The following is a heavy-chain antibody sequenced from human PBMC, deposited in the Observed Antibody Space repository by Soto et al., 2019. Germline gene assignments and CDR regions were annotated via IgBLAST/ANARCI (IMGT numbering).Heavy chain of an antibody. J-gene: IGHJ6*02. V-gene: IGHV4-61*01. Sequence: PSETLSLTCTVSGGSVSSGSYYWSWIRQPPGKGLEWIGYIYYSGSTNYNPSLKSRVTISVDTSKNQFSLKLSSVTAADTAVYYCARGVFRGYNECMDVWGQGTTVTVSS. CDR1: GGSVSSGSYY. CDR2: IYYSGST. D-gene: IGHD5-18*01. CDR3: ARGVFRGYNECMDV.